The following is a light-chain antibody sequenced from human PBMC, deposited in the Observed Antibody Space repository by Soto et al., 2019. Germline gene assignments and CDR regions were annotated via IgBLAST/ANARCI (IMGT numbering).Light chain of an antibody. V-gene: IGLV2-18*01. J-gene: IGLJ1*01. CDR3: NLYTSSNTYV. Sequence: QSVLTQPPSVSGSPGHSVTLSCTETSSDVGDYNHVSWYQPSPGTVPKLLIHXVIXRPAGVPDRFSGSTPGNTASLTISGLQAEDEADYYCNLYTSSNTYVFGTGTKVTVL. CDR2: XVI. CDR1: SSDVGDYNH.